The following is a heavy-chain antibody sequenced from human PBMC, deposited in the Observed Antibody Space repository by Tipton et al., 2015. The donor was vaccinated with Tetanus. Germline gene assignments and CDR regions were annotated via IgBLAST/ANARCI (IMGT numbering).Heavy chain of an antibody. D-gene: IGHD4-17*01. J-gene: IGHJ4*02. CDR2: IYYSGST. Sequence: TLSLTCTVSGGSISSGGYYWSWIRQHPGKGLEWIGYIYYSGSTYYNPSLKSRVTISIDTSKNQFSLKLSSVTAADTAVYYCAGGKHTVTFDYWGQGTLVTVSS. V-gene: IGHV4-31*03. CDR1: GGSISSGGYY. CDR3: AGGKHTVTFDY.